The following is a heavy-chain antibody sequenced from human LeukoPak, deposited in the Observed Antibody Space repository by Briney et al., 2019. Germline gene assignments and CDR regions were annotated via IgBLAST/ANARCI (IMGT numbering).Heavy chain of an antibody. V-gene: IGHV3-53*01. CDR3: AREHSSSWYGAFDI. J-gene: IGHJ3*02. CDR2: IYSGGST. CDR1: GFTVSSNY. Sequence: AGGSLRLSCAASGFTVSSNYMSWVRQAPGKGLEWVSVIYSGGSTYYADSVKGRFTISRDNSKNTLYLQMNSLRAEDTAVYYCAREHSSSWYGAFDIWGQGTMVTVSS. D-gene: IGHD6-13*01.